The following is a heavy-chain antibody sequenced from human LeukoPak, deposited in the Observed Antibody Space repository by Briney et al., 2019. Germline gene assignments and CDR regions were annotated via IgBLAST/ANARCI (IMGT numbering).Heavy chain of an antibody. Sequence: GASVKVSCKASGYTFTSYGISWVRQAPGQGLEWMGWISAYNGNTNYAQKLQGRVTMTTDTSTSTAYMELRSLRSDDTAVYYCARDGTMVRGVIITDEEYNWFDPWGQGTLVTVSS. CDR2: ISAYNGNT. CDR1: GYTFTSYG. D-gene: IGHD3-10*01. CDR3: ARDGTMVRGVIITDEEYNWFDP. V-gene: IGHV1-18*01. J-gene: IGHJ5*02.